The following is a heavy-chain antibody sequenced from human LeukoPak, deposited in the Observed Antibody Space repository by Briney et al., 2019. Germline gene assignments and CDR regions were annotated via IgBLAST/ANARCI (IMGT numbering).Heavy chain of an antibody. Sequence: VSVKVSCKASGYSFTSYGISWVRQAPGQGLEWMGWISANSGNTNYAQKLQGRVTMTTDTSTSTAYMELRSLRSDDTAVYYCARDAADTVRGGDYWGQGSLVTVSS. CDR3: ARDAADTVRGGDY. D-gene: IGHD5-18*01. J-gene: IGHJ4*02. CDR2: ISANSGNT. CDR1: GYSFTSYG. V-gene: IGHV1-18*01.